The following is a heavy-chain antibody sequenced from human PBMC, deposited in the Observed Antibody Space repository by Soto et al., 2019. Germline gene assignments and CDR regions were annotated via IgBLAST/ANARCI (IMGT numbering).Heavy chain of an antibody. CDR3: ARDRESSSWYVGIYYYYYGRDG. CDR2: ISAYNGNT. J-gene: IGHJ6*02. D-gene: IGHD6-13*01. CDR1: GYTFTSYG. V-gene: IGHV1-18*01. Sequence: GASVKVSCKASGYTFTSYGISWVRQAPGQGLEWMGWISAYNGNTNYAQKLQGRVNMTTDTSTSTAYMELRSLRSDDTAVYHCARDRESSSWYVGIYYYYYGRDGWGQGTTVTVSS.